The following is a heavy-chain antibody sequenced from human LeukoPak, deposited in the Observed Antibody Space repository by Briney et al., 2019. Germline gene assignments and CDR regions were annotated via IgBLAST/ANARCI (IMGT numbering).Heavy chain of an antibody. V-gene: IGHV4-39*01. CDR1: GGSISSSNYY. J-gene: IGHJ4*02. Sequence: SETLSLTCTVSGGSISSSNYYWGWIRQPPGKGLEWIGSVYYSGRTYCNPSLKSRVTISVDTSKNHFSLKLSSVTAADTAVYYCARQAPSGNRPRFIDYWGQGTLVTVSS. CDR3: ARQAPSGNRPRFIDY. CDR2: VYYSGRT. D-gene: IGHD3-10*01.